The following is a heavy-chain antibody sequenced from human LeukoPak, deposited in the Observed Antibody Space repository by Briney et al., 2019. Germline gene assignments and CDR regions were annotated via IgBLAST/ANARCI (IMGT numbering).Heavy chain of an antibody. CDR3: ARDREGSGSYAKDYYYYGMDV. V-gene: IGHV4-4*07. Sequence: PSETLSLTCTVSGGSISSYYWSWIRQPAGKGLEWIGRIYTSGSTNYNPSLKSRVTMSVDTSKNQFSLKLSSVTAADTAVYYCARDREGSGSYAKDYYYYGMDVWGQGTTVTVSS. CDR1: GGSISSYY. J-gene: IGHJ6*02. CDR2: IYTSGST. D-gene: IGHD3-10*01.